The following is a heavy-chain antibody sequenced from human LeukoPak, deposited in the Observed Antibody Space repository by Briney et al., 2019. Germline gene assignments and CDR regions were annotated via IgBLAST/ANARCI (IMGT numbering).Heavy chain of an antibody. V-gene: IGHV3-33*01. D-gene: IGHD2-2*01. CDR3: ARDHWPYCSSTSCYGVDY. J-gene: IGHJ4*02. CDR1: GFTFSSYG. Sequence: GRSLRLSCAASGFTFSSYGMHWVRQAPGKGLEWVAVIWYDGSNKYYADSVKGRFTISRDSSKNTLYLQMNSLRAEDTAVYYCARDHWPYCSSTSCYGVDYWGQGTLVTVSS. CDR2: IWYDGSNK.